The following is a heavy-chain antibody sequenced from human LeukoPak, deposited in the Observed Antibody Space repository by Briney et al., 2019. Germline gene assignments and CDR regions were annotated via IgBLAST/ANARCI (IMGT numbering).Heavy chain of an antibody. J-gene: IGHJ4*02. Sequence: GGSLRLSCAASGFTFSSYWMSWVRQAPGKGLEWVSVIYSGGSTYYADSVKGRFTISRDNSKNTLYLQMNSLRAEDTAVYYCARERDYKGSVDYWGQGTLVTVSS. CDR1: GFTFSSYW. CDR2: IYSGGST. V-gene: IGHV3-66*02. CDR3: ARERDYKGSVDY. D-gene: IGHD4-11*01.